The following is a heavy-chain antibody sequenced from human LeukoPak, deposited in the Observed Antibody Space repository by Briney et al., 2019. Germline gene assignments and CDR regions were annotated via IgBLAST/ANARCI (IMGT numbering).Heavy chain of an antibody. V-gene: IGHV1-18*04. CDR1: GYTFTSYG. Sequence: ASVKVSCKASGYTFTSYGISWVRQAPGQGLEWMGWISAYNGNTNYAQKLQGRVTMTTDTSTSTAYMELRSLRSDDTAVYYCARDVATPNYYGSGSYFPAVWGYWGQGTLVTVSS. J-gene: IGHJ4*02. CDR3: ARDVATPNYYGSGSYFPAVWGY. CDR2: ISAYNGNT. D-gene: IGHD3-10*01.